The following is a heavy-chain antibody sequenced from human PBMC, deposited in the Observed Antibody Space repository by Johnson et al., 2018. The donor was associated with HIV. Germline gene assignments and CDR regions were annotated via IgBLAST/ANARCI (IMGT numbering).Heavy chain of an antibody. D-gene: IGHD6-13*01. V-gene: IGHV3-53*01. CDR2: IYSGGIT. J-gene: IGHJ3*02. CDR1: GFTVSSNY. Sequence: VQLVESGGGLIQPGGSLRLSCAASGFTVSSNYMSWVRQAPGKGLEWVSLIYSGGITYYADSVKGRFTISRDNSKNTLYLQMNSLRAEDTAVYYCARFRSSNWFDAFDIWGQGTMVTVSS. CDR3: ARFRSSNWFDAFDI.